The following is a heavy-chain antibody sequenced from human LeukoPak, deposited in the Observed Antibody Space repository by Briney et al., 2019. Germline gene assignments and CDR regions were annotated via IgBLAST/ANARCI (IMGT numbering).Heavy chain of an antibody. Sequence: ASVKVSCKVSGYTLTELSMHWVRQAPGKGLEWMGGFDPEDGETIYAQKFQGRATMTEDTSTDTAYMELSSLRSEDTAVYYCATDYETTYNWFDPWGQGTLVTVSS. CDR1: GYTLTELS. J-gene: IGHJ5*02. D-gene: IGHD1-7*01. V-gene: IGHV1-24*01. CDR2: FDPEDGET. CDR3: ATDYETTYNWFDP.